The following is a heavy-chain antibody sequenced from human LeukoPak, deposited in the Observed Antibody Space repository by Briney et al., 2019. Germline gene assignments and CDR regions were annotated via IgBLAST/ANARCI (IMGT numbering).Heavy chain of an antibody. CDR3: ARLWDLLKYFDS. CDR2: IYPGDSDT. Sequence: PGESLKISCKGSGYSFTSYWIGWVRQMPGKGLEWMGIIYPGDSDTRYSPSFQGQVTISADKSISTAYLHWSGLRASDTAMYYCARLWDLLKYFDSWGQGTLVTVSS. CDR1: GYSFTSYW. V-gene: IGHV5-51*03. D-gene: IGHD1-26*01. J-gene: IGHJ4*02.